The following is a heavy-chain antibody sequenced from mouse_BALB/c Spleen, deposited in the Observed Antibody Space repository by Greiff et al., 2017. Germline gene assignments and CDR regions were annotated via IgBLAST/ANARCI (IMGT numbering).Heavy chain of an antibody. D-gene: IGHD2-4*01. J-gene: IGHJ4*01. Sequence: QVHVKQSGAELAKPGASVKMSCKASGYTFTSYWMHWVKQRPGQGLEWIGYINPSTGYTEYNQKFKDKATLTADKSSSTAYMQLSSLTSEDSAVYYCARAITPTMDYWGQGTSVTVSS. CDR2: INPSTGYT. V-gene: IGHV1-7*01. CDR1: GYTFTSYW. CDR3: ARAITPTMDY.